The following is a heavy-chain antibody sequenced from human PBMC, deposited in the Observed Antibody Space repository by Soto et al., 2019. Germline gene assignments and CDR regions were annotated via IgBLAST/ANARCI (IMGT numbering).Heavy chain of an antibody. CDR3: ARDGTKVRGVIQVFLAY. V-gene: IGHV1-3*01. J-gene: IGHJ4*02. CDR1: GYTFTSYA. D-gene: IGHD3-10*01. CDR2: INAGNGNT. Sequence: ASVKVSCKASGYTFTSYAMHWVRQAPGQRLEWMGWINAGNGNTKYSQKFQGRVTITRDTSASTAYMELSSLRSEDTAVYYCARDGTKVRGVIQVFLAYWGQGTQVTVSA.